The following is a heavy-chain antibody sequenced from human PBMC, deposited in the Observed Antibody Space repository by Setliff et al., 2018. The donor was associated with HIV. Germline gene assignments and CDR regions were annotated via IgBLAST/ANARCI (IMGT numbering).Heavy chain of an antibody. D-gene: IGHD3-10*01. J-gene: IGHJ3*02. CDR1: GFTVSSDY. CDR2: IYGGAST. Sequence: GGSLRLSCAASGFTVSSDYMSWVRQAPGKGLEWLSTIYGGASTYYADSVKGRFTISRDNSKNTIFLQMNGLRGDDTAIYYCVRDKPKGYSGSGDGDAFDIWGQGTMVTVSS. V-gene: IGHV3-53*01. CDR3: VRDKPKGYSGSGDGDAFDI.